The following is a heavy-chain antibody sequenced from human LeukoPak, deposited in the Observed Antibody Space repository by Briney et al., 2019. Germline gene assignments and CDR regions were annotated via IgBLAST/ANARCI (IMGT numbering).Heavy chain of an antibody. CDR1: GYTFTGYY. Sequence: ASVKVSCKASGYTFTGYYMHWVRQAPGQGLEWMGWINPNSGGTNYAQKFQGRVTMTRDTSISTAYMELSRLRSDDTAAYYCARVKSGWYEAFDIWGQGTMVTVSS. CDR2: INPNSGGT. D-gene: IGHD6-19*01. CDR3: ARVKSGWYEAFDI. V-gene: IGHV1-2*02. J-gene: IGHJ3*02.